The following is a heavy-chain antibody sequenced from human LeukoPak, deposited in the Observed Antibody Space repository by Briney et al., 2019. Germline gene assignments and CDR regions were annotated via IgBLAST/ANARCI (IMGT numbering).Heavy chain of an antibody. CDR3: ATITIFRNWFDP. J-gene: IGHJ5*02. V-gene: IGHV1-24*01. Sequence: ASVKVSCKVSGYTLTELSMHWVRHAPGKGLEWMGGFDPEDGETIYAQKFQGRVTMTEDTSTDTAYMELSSLRSEDTAVYYCATITIFRNWFDPWGQGTLVTVSS. CDR2: FDPEDGET. CDR1: GYTLTELS. D-gene: IGHD3-3*01.